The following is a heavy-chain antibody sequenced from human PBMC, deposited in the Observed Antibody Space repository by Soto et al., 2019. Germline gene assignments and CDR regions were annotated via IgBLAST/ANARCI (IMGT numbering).Heavy chain of an antibody. J-gene: IGHJ6*02. CDR1: GYTFTSYD. CDR3: ARSRTGTTSMAV. Sequence: QVQLVQSGAEVKKPGASVKVSCKASGYTFTSYDINWVRQATGQGLEWMGWMNPNSGNTGYAQKFRGRVTMTRNTSISTSYMELSSLRSEDTAVYYCARSRTGTTSMAVWGQGTTVTVSS. V-gene: IGHV1-8*01. D-gene: IGHD1-1*01. CDR2: MNPNSGNT.